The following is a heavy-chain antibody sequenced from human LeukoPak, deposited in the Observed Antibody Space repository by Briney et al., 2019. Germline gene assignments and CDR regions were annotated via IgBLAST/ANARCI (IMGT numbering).Heavy chain of an antibody. Sequence: GESLKISCKGSGYIFTNYWIGWVRQMPGKGLKWMGIIYPGDSDARYSPSFQGQVTISADKSISTAYLPWSSLKASDTAMYYCARRRDLYSGSYYPFDYWGQGTLVTVSS. CDR1: GYIFTNYW. D-gene: IGHD1-26*01. V-gene: IGHV5-51*01. J-gene: IGHJ4*02. CDR2: IYPGDSDA. CDR3: ARRRDLYSGSYYPFDY.